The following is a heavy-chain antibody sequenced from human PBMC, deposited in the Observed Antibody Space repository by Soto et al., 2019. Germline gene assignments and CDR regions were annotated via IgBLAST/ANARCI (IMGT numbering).Heavy chain of an antibody. D-gene: IGHD2-15*01. CDR2: IYYSGST. V-gene: IGHV4-59*12. J-gene: IGHJ5*02. CDR3: ASVGLEGRYCSGGSCYQENNWFGP. Sequence: PSETLSLTCTVSGGSISSYYWSWIRQPPGKGLEWIGYIYYSGSTNYNPSLKSRVTISVDTSKNQFSLKLSSVTAAETAVYYCASVGLEGRYCSGGSCYQENNWFGPWGQGTLVTVSS. CDR1: GGSISSYY.